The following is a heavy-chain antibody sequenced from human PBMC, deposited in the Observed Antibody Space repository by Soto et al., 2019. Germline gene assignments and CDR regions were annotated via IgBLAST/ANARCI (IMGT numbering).Heavy chain of an antibody. CDR2: IYYSGST. CDR1: GGSISSRDYF. V-gene: IGHV4-39*01. Sequence: PSETLSLTCTVSGGSISSRDYFWAWIRQPPGKGLEWVGTIYYSGSTYYNPSLRSQITISADTFKNQFSLKLSPVTAADTAVYYCARLTGFYDTSGYEFDCWGLGTLVTVSS. CDR3: ARLTGFYDTSGYEFDC. J-gene: IGHJ4*02. D-gene: IGHD3-22*01.